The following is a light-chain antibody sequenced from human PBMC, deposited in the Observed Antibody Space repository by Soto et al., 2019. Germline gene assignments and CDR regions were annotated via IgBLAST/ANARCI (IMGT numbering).Light chain of an antibody. J-gene: IGKJ4*01. CDR1: QSVSSRY. Sequence: DIVLTQSPGTLSLSPGERATLSCRASQSVSSRYLAWYQQQPGQAPRLRSEGASSRATGIPDRGGGGGAGTDCTLTISRLEPEEFAVYYCQQYGSSPLTFGGGTKVDIK. CDR2: GAS. CDR3: QQYGSSPLT. V-gene: IGKV3-20*01.